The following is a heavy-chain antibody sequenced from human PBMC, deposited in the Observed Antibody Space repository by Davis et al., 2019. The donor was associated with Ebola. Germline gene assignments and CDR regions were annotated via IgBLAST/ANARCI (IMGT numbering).Heavy chain of an antibody. V-gene: IGHV3-23*01. CDR2: ISGSVGST. CDR1: GFTFSSYV. Sequence: GESLKISCAASGFTFSSYVMSWVRQAPGKGLEWVSSISGSVGSTYYADSVKGRFTVSRDDDKKLLYLQMDNLRDEDTAVYYCARDSGTVFDIVTTNPYFDNWGQGSLVTVSS. CDR3: ARDSGTVFDIVTTNPYFDN. J-gene: IGHJ4*02. D-gene: IGHD3-10*01.